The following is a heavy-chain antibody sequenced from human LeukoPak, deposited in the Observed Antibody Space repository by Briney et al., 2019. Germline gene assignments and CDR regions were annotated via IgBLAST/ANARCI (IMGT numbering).Heavy chain of an antibody. D-gene: IGHD6-13*01. CDR1: GYTFTSYD. Sequence: ASVKVSCKASGYTFTSYDINWVRQATGQGLEWMGWMNPNSGNTGYAQKFQGRVTMTKNTSISTAYMELSSLRSDDTAVYYCARVASSSWVFDYWGQGTLVTVSS. V-gene: IGHV1-8*01. CDR2: MNPNSGNT. J-gene: IGHJ4*02. CDR3: ARVASSSWVFDY.